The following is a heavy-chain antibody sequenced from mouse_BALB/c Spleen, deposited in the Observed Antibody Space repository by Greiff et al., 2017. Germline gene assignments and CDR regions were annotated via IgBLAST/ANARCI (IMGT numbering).Heavy chain of an antibody. CDR1: GFTFSSYG. V-gene: IGHV5-6-3*01. Sequence: EVKLVESGGGLVQPGGSLKLSCAASGFTFSSYGMSWVRQTPDKRLELVATINSNGGSTYYPDSVKGRFTISRDNAKNTLYLQMSSLKSEDTAMYYCARDYYGSSPAWFAYWGQGTLVTVSA. CDR2: INSNGGST. CDR3: ARDYYGSSPAWFAY. D-gene: IGHD1-1*01. J-gene: IGHJ3*01.